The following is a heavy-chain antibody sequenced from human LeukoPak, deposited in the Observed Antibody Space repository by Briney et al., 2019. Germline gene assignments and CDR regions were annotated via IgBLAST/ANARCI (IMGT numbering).Heavy chain of an antibody. CDR3: ARAMVRGVIDY. CDR2: IYSGGST. D-gene: IGHD3-10*01. V-gene: IGHV3-53*01. Sequence: TGGSLRLSCAASGFTVSSSYMSWVRQAPGKGLEWVSIIYSGGSTYYADSVKGRFTISRDNSQNTLYLQMNTLRAEDTAVYYCARAMVRGVIDYWGQGTLVTVSS. CDR1: GFTVSSSY. J-gene: IGHJ4*02.